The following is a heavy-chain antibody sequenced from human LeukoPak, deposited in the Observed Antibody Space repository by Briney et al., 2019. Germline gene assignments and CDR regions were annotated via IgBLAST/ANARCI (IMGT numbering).Heavy chain of an antibody. CDR3: ARSVTTSSWFDP. D-gene: IGHD4-17*01. CDR1: GGTFSSYA. CDR2: IIPIFGTA. J-gene: IGHJ5*02. Sequence: GASVKVSCKASGGTFSSYAISWVRQAAGQGLEWMGGIIPIFGTANYAQKFQGRVTITADESTSTAYMELSSLRSEDTAVYYCARSVTTSSWFDPWGQGTLVTVSS. V-gene: IGHV1-69*13.